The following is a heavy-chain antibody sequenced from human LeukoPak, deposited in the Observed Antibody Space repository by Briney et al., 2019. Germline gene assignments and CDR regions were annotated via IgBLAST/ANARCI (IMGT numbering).Heavy chain of an antibody. CDR3: ARAAYSGSYFDY. Sequence: ASVKVSCKASGYTFTGYYMHWARQAPGQGLEWMGWINPNSGGTNYAQKFQGRVTMTRDTSISTAYMELSRLRSDDTAVYYCARAAYSGSYFDYWGQGTLVTVSS. D-gene: IGHD1-26*01. V-gene: IGHV1-2*02. CDR2: INPNSGGT. CDR1: GYTFTGYY. J-gene: IGHJ4*02.